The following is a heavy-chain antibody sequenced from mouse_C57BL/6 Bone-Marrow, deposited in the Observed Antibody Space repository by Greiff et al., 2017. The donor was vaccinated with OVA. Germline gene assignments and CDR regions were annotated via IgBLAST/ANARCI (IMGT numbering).Heavy chain of an antibody. V-gene: IGHV14-4*01. CDR1: GFNIKDDY. CDR2: IDPENGDT. J-gene: IGHJ2*01. Sequence: VQLQQSGAELVRPGASVKLSCTASGFNIKDDYMHWVKQRPEQGLEWIGWIDPENGDTEYASKFQGKATRTADTSSNTAYLQLSSLTSEDTAVYYCTKRGFDYWGQGTTLTVSS. CDR3: TKRGFDY.